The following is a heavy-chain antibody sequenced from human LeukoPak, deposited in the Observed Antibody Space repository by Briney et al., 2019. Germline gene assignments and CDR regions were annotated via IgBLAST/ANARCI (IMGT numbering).Heavy chain of an antibody. CDR3: ARVWYSSGCYVDYYYYMDG. V-gene: IGHV4-39*07. Sequence: SETLSLTCTVSGCSISSSSYYWGWIRQPPGKGLEWIGSIYYSGSTYYNPSLKSRVTISVDTSKNQFSLKLSSVTAVDTAVYYCARVWYSSGCYVDYYYYMDGWGKRTTVTVSS. J-gene: IGHJ6*03. D-gene: IGHD6-19*01. CDR1: GCSISSSSYY. CDR2: IYYSGST.